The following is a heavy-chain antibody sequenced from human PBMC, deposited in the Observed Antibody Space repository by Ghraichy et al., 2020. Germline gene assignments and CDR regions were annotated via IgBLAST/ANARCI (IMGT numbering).Heavy chain of an antibody. D-gene: IGHD3-16*01. Sequence: SQTLSLICAVHGGSFTGYYWSWIRQAPGKGLEWIGDINHNGGTNYNPSLKSRVSISIDTSKVHLSLRLTSATAADTAVYFCARGFGQLHYWGQGTPVTVSS. CDR1: GGSFTGYY. V-gene: IGHV4-34*01. CDR2: INHNGGT. CDR3: ARGFGQLHY. J-gene: IGHJ4*02.